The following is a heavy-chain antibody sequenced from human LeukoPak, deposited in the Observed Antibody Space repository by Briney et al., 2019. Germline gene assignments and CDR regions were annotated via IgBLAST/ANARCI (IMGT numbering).Heavy chain of an antibody. D-gene: IGHD6-13*01. CDR3: ASEQLVPIGFDY. J-gene: IGHJ4*02. V-gene: IGHV4-39*01. CDR2: IYYSGST. Sequence: SETLSLTCTVSGGSISSSSYYWGWIRQPPGKGLEWIGSIYYSGSTYYTPSLKSRVTISVDTSKNQFSLKLSSVTAADTAVYYCASEQLVPIGFDYWGQGTLVTVSS. CDR1: GGSISSSSYY.